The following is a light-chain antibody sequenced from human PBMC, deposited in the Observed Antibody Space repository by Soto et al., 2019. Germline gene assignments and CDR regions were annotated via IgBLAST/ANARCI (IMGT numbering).Light chain of an antibody. Sequence: DIQMTQSPSSLSASVGDRVTITCRASQSSSRYLNWYQQKPGKAPKILIYGASTLHSGVPSRFSGSGSGTDLTLTISSLQPEDVATYFCQQKYRLPLTFGQGTKVEMK. CDR3: QQKYRLPLT. CDR2: GAS. CDR1: QSSSRY. V-gene: IGKV1-39*01. J-gene: IGKJ1*01.